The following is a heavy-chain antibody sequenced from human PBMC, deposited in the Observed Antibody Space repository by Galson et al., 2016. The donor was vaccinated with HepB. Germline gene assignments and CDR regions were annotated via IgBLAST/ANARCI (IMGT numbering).Heavy chain of an antibody. V-gene: IGHV2-5*02. CDR1: GFSLSTGGLG. D-gene: IGHD6-19*01. CDR3: AHIRYSSGWFGY. CDR2: IYWDDDK. J-gene: IGHJ5*01. Sequence: PALVKPTQTLTLTCTFSGFSLSTGGLGVGWIRQPPGKALEWLALIYWDDDKRYSPSLKSRLTITKGSSKNQVVLTLTNMDPVDTATYFCAHIRYSSGWFGYWGQGTLVTVSS.